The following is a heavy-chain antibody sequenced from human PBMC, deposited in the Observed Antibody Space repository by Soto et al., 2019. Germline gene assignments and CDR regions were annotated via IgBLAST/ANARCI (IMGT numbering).Heavy chain of an antibody. J-gene: IGHJ4*02. V-gene: IGHV3-53*02. CDR1: GFTVSSNY. D-gene: IGHD1-26*01. CDR3: AKPPEWELLTYPFDY. CDR2: ISGSGGST. Sequence: EVQLVETGGGLIQPGGSPRLSCAASGFTVSSNYMSWVRQAPGKGLEWVSVISGSGGSTYYADSVKGRFTISRDNSKNTLYLQMNSLRAEDTAVYYCAKPPEWELLTYPFDYWGQGTLVTVSS.